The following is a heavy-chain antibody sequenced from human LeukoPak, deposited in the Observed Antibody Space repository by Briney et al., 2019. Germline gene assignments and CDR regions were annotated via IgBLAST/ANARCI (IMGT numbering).Heavy chain of an antibody. Sequence: SETLSLTCAVYGGSFSPYYWRWIRQPPGKGLEWIGEINHSGSTNYNPSLKSRVTISVDTSKNQFSLRLSSVTAADTAVYYCARGGFYCGGDCYVDYWGQGTLVTVSS. CDR3: ARGGFYCGGDCYVDY. CDR2: INHSGST. D-gene: IGHD2-21*02. V-gene: IGHV4-34*01. CDR1: GGSFSPYY. J-gene: IGHJ4*02.